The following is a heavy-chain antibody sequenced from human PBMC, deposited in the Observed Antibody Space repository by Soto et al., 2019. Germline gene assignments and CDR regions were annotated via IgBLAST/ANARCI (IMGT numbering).Heavy chain of an antibody. J-gene: IGHJ5*02. D-gene: IGHD2-21*02. Sequence: SETLSLTCTVSGGSISSGGYYWNWIRQHPGKGLEWIGYIYYSGSTYYNPSLKSRVTISVDTSKNQFSLKLSSVTAADTAVYYCASLVVTAHNWFDPWGQGTLVTVSS. V-gene: IGHV4-31*03. CDR1: GGSISSGGYY. CDR2: IYYSGST. CDR3: ASLVVTAHNWFDP.